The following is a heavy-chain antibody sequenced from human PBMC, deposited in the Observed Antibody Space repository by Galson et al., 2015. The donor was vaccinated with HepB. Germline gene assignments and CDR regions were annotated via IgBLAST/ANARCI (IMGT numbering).Heavy chain of an antibody. Sequence: SVKVSCKVSGYTLTELSMHWVRQAPGKGLEWMGGFDPEDGETIYAQKFQGRVTMTEDTSTDTAYMELSSLRSEDTAVYYRAPLNEARANWFDPWGQGTLVTVSS. CDR2: FDPEDGET. CDR3: APLNEARANWFDP. D-gene: IGHD4/OR15-4a*01. V-gene: IGHV1-24*01. CDR1: GYTLTELS. J-gene: IGHJ5*02.